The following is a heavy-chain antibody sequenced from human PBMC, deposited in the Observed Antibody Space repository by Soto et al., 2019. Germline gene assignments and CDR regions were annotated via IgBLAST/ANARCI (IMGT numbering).Heavy chain of an antibody. CDR3: AVLAKVYGMDV. J-gene: IGHJ6*02. CDR2: ISYDGSNK. V-gene: IGHV3-30-3*01. Sequence: QVQLVESGGGVVQPGRSLRLSCAASGFTFSSYAMHWVRQAPGKGLEWVAVISYDGSNKYYADSVKGRFTISRDNSKNTLYLQMNSLRAEDTAVYYCAVLAKVYGMDVWGQGTTVTVSS. CDR1: GFTFSSYA.